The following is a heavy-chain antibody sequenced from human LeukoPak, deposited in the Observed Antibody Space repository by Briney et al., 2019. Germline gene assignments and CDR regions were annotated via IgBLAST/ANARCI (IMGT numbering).Heavy chain of an antibody. CDR2: ISSSSSYI. Sequence: KPGGSLRLSCAASGFTFSSCSMNWVRQAPGKGLEWVSSISSSSSYIYYADSVKGRFTISRDNAKNSLYLQMNSLRAEDTAVYYCARALIDGNTPFDYWGQGTLVTVSS. D-gene: IGHD4-23*01. V-gene: IGHV3-21*01. J-gene: IGHJ4*02. CDR1: GFTFSSCS. CDR3: ARALIDGNTPFDY.